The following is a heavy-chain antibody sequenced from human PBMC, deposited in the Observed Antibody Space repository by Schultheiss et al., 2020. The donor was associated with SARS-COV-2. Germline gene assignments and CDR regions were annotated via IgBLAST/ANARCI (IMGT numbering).Heavy chain of an antibody. CDR1: GFTFSSYA. J-gene: IGHJ4*02. CDR3: AREGGYNGAFGY. D-gene: IGHD5-24*01. CDR2: ISYDGSNK. Sequence: GGSLRLSCAASGFTFSSYAMYWVRQAPGKGLEWVTVISYDGSNKYYAESVKGRFTISRDNSKNTLYLQMNSLRAEDTAVYYCAREGGYNGAFGYWGQGTLVTVSS. V-gene: IGHV3-30*01.